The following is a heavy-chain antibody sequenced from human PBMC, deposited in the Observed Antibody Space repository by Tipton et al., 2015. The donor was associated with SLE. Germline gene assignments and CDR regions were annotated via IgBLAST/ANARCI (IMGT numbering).Heavy chain of an antibody. CDR1: GDSVSSNSAA. Sequence: GLVKPSQTLSLTCAISGDSVSSNSAAWGWIRQSPSRGLEWLGRTYYRSKWYYDYAVSVKSRISINPDTSKNQFSLRLTSVTAADTAVYYCARLEDPFGIFGVPKGWFDPWGQGTLVTVSS. V-gene: IGHV6-1*01. CDR2: TYYRSKWYY. J-gene: IGHJ5*02. CDR3: ARLEDPFGIFGVPKGWFDP. D-gene: IGHD3-3*01.